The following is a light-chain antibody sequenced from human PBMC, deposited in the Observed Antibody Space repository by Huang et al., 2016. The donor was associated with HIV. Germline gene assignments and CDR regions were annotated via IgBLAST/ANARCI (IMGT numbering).Light chain of an antibody. J-gene: IGKJ1*01. Sequence: DIVMTQSPDSLAVSLGERAAINCNSTQSILYTSNNRNYLACDQQKPGQPPNLLFSCACSRESGVPDRFSGSGSETDFTLTIISLQAEDLAVYYCQQYYSIPLTFGQGTKVEIK. CDR2: CAC. V-gene: IGKV4-1*01. CDR1: QSILYTSNNRNY. CDR3: QQYYSIPLT.